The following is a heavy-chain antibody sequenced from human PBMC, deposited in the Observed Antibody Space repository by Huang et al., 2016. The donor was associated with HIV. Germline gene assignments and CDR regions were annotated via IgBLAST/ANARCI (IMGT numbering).Heavy chain of an antibody. CDR1: GFSLNHKGVG. CDR2: IYWDDDK. Sequence: QITLKESGPTVIKPTQTLTLTCSFSGFSLNHKGVGVGWIRQPPGKALGWLVLIYWDDDKRITPSLKNRITITKDTSKNQVVFTMTNLDPMDTGTYYCAHIGRLGNYYMDVWGNGTTVTVSS. CDR3: AHIGRLGNYYMDV. J-gene: IGHJ6*03. V-gene: IGHV2-5*02. D-gene: IGHD7-27*01.